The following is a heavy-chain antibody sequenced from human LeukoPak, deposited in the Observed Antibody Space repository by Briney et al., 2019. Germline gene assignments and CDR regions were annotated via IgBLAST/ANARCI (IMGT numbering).Heavy chain of an antibody. CDR3: AKDQWDGYSIFDY. J-gene: IGHJ4*02. CDR1: GFTFSSYA. Sequence: PGGSLRLSCAASGFTFSSYAMSWVRQAPGKGLEWVSAISGSGGSTYYADSVKGQFTISRDNSKNTLYLQMNGLRAEDTAVYYCAKDQWDGYSIFDYWGQGTLVTVSS. V-gene: IGHV3-23*01. CDR2: ISGSGGST. D-gene: IGHD5-24*01.